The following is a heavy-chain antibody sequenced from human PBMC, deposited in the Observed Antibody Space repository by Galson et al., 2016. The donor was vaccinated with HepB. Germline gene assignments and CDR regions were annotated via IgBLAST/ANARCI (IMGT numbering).Heavy chain of an antibody. CDR3: ARSVMEPGYDFTHYFDY. CDR1: GYTFSDQY. V-gene: IGHV1-2*02. J-gene: IGHJ4*02. Sequence: SVKVSCKASGYTFSDQYMHWVRQAPGQGLEWMGWIKPHGGETHFAQKFQGRVTMTGDTPIDTAYMELSILRSDDTAVYFCARSVMEPGYDFTHYFDYWGQGTLFTVSS. D-gene: IGHD5-12*01. CDR2: IKPHGGET.